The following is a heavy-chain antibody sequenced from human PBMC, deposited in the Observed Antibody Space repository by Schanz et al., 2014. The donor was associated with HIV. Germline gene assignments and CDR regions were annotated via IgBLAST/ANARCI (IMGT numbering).Heavy chain of an antibody. Sequence: VQLLESGGGLVQPGGSLRLSCAVSGFTFSNYGMYWVRQAPGKGLEWAAVIWHNGSNKYYADSVKGRFSISRDNSKNTVYLQMNSLRAEDTAVYYCARDEGRYCRGGSCYYNGMDVWGQGTTVTVSS. V-gene: IGHV3-33*08. CDR3: ARDEGRYCRGGSCYYNGMDV. J-gene: IGHJ6*02. CDR1: GFTFSNYG. D-gene: IGHD2-15*01. CDR2: IWHNGSNK.